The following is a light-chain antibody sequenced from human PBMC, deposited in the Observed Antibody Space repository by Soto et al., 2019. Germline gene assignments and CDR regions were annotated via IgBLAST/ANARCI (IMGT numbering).Light chain of an antibody. V-gene: IGLV3-1*01. Sequence: SYELTQSPSVSVSPGQTASITCSGDKLGDKYVSWYQQKPGQSPVLVIHQDTKRPSGIPERFSGSNSGNSATLTISETQSMDEADYHCQAWDGGTVVFGGGTKLTVL. CDR2: QDT. J-gene: IGLJ2*01. CDR3: QAWDGGTVV. CDR1: KLGDKY.